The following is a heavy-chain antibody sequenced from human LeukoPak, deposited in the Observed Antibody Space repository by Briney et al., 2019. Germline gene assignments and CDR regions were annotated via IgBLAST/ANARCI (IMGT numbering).Heavy chain of an antibody. D-gene: IGHD4-17*01. CDR2: INQDGSAE. J-gene: IGHJ4*02. Sequence: QSGGSLRLSCAVSGFTFSNYWMSWVRQAPGKGLEWVANINQDGSAEYYVVSVKGRFTISRDNAKNSLFLHMNSLRAEDTALYYCARVPATVKADFWGQGTLVTVSS. CDR1: GFTFSNYW. V-gene: IGHV3-7*04. CDR3: ARVPATVKADF.